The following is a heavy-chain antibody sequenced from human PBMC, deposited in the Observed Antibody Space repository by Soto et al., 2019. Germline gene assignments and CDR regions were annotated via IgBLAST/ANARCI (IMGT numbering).Heavy chain of an antibody. Sequence: QVQLVESGGGVVQPGRSLRLSCAASGFTFSSYGMHWVRQAPGKGLEWVAVIWYDGSNKYYADSVKGRFTISRDNYKNTLYLQMNSQRAEYTAVYYCARGGGIAVNYYSYGMDVWGQGTTVTVSS. CDR1: GFTFSSYG. V-gene: IGHV3-33*01. D-gene: IGHD6-19*01. CDR2: IWYDGSNK. J-gene: IGHJ6*02. CDR3: ARGGGIAVNYYSYGMDV.